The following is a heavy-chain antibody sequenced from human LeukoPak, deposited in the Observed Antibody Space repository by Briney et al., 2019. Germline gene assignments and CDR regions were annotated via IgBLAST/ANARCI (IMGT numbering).Heavy chain of an antibody. V-gene: IGHV3-7*03. D-gene: IGHD3-16*01. CDR2: INHNGNVN. CDR3: ARGGGLDV. J-gene: IGHJ6*02. Sequence: GGSLRLSCAASGFTFSSYWMNWARQAPGKGLEWVASINHNGNVNYYVDSVKGRFTIPRDNAKNSLYLQMSNLRAEDTAVYFCARGGGLDVWGQGATVTVSS. CDR1: GFTFSSYW.